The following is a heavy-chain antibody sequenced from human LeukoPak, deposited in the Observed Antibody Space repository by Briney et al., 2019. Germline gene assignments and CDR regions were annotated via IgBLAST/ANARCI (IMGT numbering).Heavy chain of an antibody. CDR3: ARGGHSGYDDFDY. CDR1: GFTFSSYA. J-gene: IGHJ4*02. Sequence: GRSLRLSCAASGFTFSSYAMHWVRQAPGKGLEWVAVISYDGSNKYYADSVKGRFTISRDNSKNTLYLQMNSLRAEDTAVYYCARGGHSGYDDFDYWGQGTLVTVSS. CDR2: ISYDGSNK. D-gene: IGHD5-12*01. V-gene: IGHV3-30-3*01.